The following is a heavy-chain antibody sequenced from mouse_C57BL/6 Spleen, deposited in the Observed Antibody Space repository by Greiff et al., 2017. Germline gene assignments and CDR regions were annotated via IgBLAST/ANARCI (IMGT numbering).Heavy chain of an antibody. D-gene: IGHD2-1*01. CDR1: GYTFTSYW. V-gene: IGHV1-52*01. Sequence: QVQLQQPGAELVRPGSSVKLSCKASGYTFTSYWMHWVKQRPIQGLEWIGNIDPSDSETHYNQKFKDKATLTVDKSSSTAYMQLSSLTSEDSAVYYGANAPIYYGNTFAYWGQGTLVTVSA. CDR2: IDPSDSET. J-gene: IGHJ3*01. CDR3: ANAPIYYGNTFAY.